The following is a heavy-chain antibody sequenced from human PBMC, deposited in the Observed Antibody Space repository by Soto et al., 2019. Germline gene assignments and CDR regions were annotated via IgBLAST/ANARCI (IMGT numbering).Heavy chain of an antibody. D-gene: IGHD3-22*01. V-gene: IGHV3-23*01. CDR1: GFTFSSYA. CDR2: ISGSGGST. J-gene: IGHJ5*02. Sequence: PGGSLRLSCAASGFTFSSYAMSWVRQAPGKGLEWVSAISGSGGSTYYADSVKGRFTISRDNSKNTLYLQMNSLRAEDTAVYYCAKAGYYDSSGYYYPTWGQGTLVTVSS. CDR3: AKAGYYDSSGYYYPT.